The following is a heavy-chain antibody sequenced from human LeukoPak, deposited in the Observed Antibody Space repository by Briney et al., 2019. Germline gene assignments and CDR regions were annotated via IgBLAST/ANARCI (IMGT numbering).Heavy chain of an antibody. CDR2: IYYSGST. D-gene: IGHD3-22*01. CDR1: GGSISSGGYY. J-gene: IGHJ4*02. CDR3: ARVGGYFDKSGYFDY. V-gene: IGHV4-31*03. Sequence: SETLSLTCTVSGGSISSGGYYWSWIRQHPGKGLEWIGYIYYSGSTYYNPSLKSRVTISVDTSKDQFSLKLSSVTPADTAVYYCARVGGYFDKSGYFDYWGQGLLVTVSS.